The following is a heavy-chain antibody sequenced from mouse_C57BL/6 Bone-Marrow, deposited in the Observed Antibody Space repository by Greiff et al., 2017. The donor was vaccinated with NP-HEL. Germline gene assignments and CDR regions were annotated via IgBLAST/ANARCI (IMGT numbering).Heavy chain of an antibody. D-gene: IGHD3-1*01. V-gene: IGHV1-47*01. Sequence: VMLVESGAELVKPGASVKMSCKASGYTFTTYPIEWMKQNHGKSLEWIGNFHPYNDDTKYNEKFKGKATLTVEKSSSTVYLELSRLTSDDSAVYYCARRGTYYYAMDYWGQGTSVTVSS. J-gene: IGHJ4*01. CDR2: FHPYNDDT. CDR3: ARRGTYYYAMDY. CDR1: GYTFTTYP.